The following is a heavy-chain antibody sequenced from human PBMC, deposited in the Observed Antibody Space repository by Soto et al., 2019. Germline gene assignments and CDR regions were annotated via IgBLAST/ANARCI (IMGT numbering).Heavy chain of an antibody. CDR1: GFPFRSYD. J-gene: IGHJ4*02. Sequence: QVQLVESGGGVVQPGRSLRLSCATSGFPFRSYDMHWVRQAPGKGLEWVAVIWLDGSNKYYADSVRGRFTISRDNSNDTVYLEMNSLRAEDSAVYYCARKSDSLIDYWGQGILVTVST. CDR3: ARKSDSLIDY. D-gene: IGHD3-22*01. V-gene: IGHV3-33*01. CDR2: IWLDGSNK.